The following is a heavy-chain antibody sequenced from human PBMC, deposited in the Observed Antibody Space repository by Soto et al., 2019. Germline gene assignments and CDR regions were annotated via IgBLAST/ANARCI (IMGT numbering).Heavy chain of an antibody. J-gene: IGHJ4*02. CDR2: IYPGDSDT. V-gene: IGHV5-51*01. D-gene: IGHD4-17*01. CDR1: GYSFTTHW. Sequence: GESLKISCNCSGYSFTTHWIGWVRQMPGKGLEWMGIIYPGDSDTRYRPSFKGQVTISADKSISTAYLQWSSLKASDTAMYYCARLTPVTTDDHFDYWGQGTLVTVSS. CDR3: ARLTPVTTDDHFDY.